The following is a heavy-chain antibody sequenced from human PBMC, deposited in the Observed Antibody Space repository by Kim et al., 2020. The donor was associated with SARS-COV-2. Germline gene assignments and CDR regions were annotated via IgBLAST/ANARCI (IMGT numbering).Heavy chain of an antibody. CDR3: AREMIVATITDYYYYGMDV. CDR1: GFTFSDYY. J-gene: IGHJ6*02. D-gene: IGHD5-12*01. Sequence: GGSLRLSCAASGFTFSDYYMSWIRQAPGKGLEWVSYISSSGSTIYYADSVKGRFTISRDNAKNSLYLQMNSLRAEDTAVYYCAREMIVATITDYYYYGMDVWGQGTTVTVSS. CDR2: ISSSGSTI. V-gene: IGHV3-11*01.